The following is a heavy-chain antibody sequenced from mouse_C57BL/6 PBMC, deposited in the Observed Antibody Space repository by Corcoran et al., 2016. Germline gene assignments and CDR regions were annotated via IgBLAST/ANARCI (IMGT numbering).Heavy chain of an antibody. CDR3: ARITSYAMDY. J-gene: IGHJ4*01. CDR1: GYTFTDYY. D-gene: IGHD1-1*01. Sequence: EVQLQQSGPELVKPGASVKISCKASGYTFTDYYMNWVKQSHGKSLEWIGDINPNNGGTRYNQKFKGKATLTVDKSSSTAYMELRSLASEDSAVYYCARITSYAMDYWGQGTSVTVAS. V-gene: IGHV1-26*01. CDR2: INPNNGGT.